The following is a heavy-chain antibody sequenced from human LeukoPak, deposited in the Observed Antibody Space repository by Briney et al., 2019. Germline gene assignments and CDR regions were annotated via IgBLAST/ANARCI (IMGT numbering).Heavy chain of an antibody. CDR2: INHSGST. J-gene: IGHJ5*02. Sequence: SETLSLTCAVYGGSFSGYYWSWIRQPPGKGLEWIGEINHSGSTNYNPSLKSRVTISVDTSKNQFSLKLSSVTAADTAVYYCARDNDCSGGSCYGSWFDPWGQGTLVTVSS. CDR3: ARDNDCSGGSCYGSWFDP. CDR1: GGSFSGYY. V-gene: IGHV4-34*01. D-gene: IGHD2-15*01.